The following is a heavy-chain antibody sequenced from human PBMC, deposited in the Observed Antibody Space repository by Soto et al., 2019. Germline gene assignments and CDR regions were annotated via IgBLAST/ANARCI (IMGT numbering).Heavy chain of an antibody. CDR2: ISSTSVYM. CDR3: ARGWLRDPWMY. V-gene: IGHV3-21*01. CDR1: GFTFSTYN. Sequence: EVQLVESGGGLVKPGGSLRLSCAASGFTFSTYNMNWVRQAPGKGLEWVASISSTSVYMYYVNSLKGRFTISRANAKSSLYLQVNSLRAEDTAVYYCARGWLRDPWMYWGQGTLVTVSS. J-gene: IGHJ4*02. D-gene: IGHD5-12*01.